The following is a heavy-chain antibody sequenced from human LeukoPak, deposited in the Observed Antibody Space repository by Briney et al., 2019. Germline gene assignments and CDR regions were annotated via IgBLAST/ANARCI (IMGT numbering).Heavy chain of an antibody. CDR3: ARHPGYYYYYMDV. CDR1: GDSISSGSYS. V-gene: IGHV4-30-4*07. CDR2: IYYSGST. Sequence: PSETLSLTCAVSGDSISSGSYSWSWIRQPPGKGLEWIGHIYYSGSTYYNPSLKSRLNMSVDRSKNQLSLKVTSVTAADTAVYYCARHPGYYYYYMDVRGKGTTVTISS. J-gene: IGHJ6*03.